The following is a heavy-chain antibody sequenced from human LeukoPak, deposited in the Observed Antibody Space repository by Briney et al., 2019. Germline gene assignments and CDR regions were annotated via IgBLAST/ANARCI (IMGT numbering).Heavy chain of an antibody. D-gene: IGHD3-22*01. V-gene: IGHV3-23*01. Sequence: GGSLRLSCAASGFTFSSYAMSWVRQAPGKGLEWVSAISGSGGSTYYADSVKGRFTISRDNSKNTLYLQMNSLRAEDTAVYYCARVPKNYYDSSGSYWGQGTLVTVSS. CDR3: ARVPKNYYDSSGSY. CDR1: GFTFSSYA. CDR2: ISGSGGST. J-gene: IGHJ4*02.